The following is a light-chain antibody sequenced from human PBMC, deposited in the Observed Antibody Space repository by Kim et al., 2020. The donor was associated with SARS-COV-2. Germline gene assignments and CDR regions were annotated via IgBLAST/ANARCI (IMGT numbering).Light chain of an antibody. J-gene: IGKJ1*01. Sequence: LSPGDSATLSCRASQSIGSYFAWYQQKPGQAPRLLISDASKRATGIPARFRGSGSGTDFTLTISSLEPADLAVYYCQQRTNWSWTFGQGTKVDIK. CDR2: DAS. CDR1: QSIGSY. V-gene: IGKV3-11*01. CDR3: QQRTNWSWT.